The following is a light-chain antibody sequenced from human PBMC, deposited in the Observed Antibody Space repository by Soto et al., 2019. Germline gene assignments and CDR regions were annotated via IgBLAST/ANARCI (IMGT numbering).Light chain of an antibody. CDR2: EGS. V-gene: IGLV2-23*03. Sequence: QSALTQPASVSGSPGQSITISCTGTSSDVGNYNLVSWYQQHPGKAPKLMIYEGSKRPSGVSNRFSGSKFGNTASLTISGLQAEDEADYYCCSYAGSDTFIFGGGTKLTVL. CDR3: CSYAGSDTFI. J-gene: IGLJ2*01. CDR1: SSDVGNYNL.